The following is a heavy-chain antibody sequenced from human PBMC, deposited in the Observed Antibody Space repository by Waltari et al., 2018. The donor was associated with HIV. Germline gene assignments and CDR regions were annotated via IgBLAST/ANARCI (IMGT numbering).Heavy chain of an antibody. CDR3: AGGMATTSEAH. CDR1: GFTLSSYG. Sequence: QVQLVESGGGVVPPGRSLRLSCAASGFTLSSYGMHWGRQAPGKGLEWVAVISDDGNYKIYADSVKGRFTISRDDSKNTLYLQMDSLRAEDTAVYYCAGGMATTSEAHWGQGTLVTVSS. D-gene: IGHD3-16*01. CDR2: ISDDGNYK. J-gene: IGHJ4*02. V-gene: IGHV3-30*03.